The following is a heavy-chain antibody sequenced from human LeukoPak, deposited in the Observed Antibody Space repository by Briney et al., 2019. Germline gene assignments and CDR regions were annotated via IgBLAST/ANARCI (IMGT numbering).Heavy chain of an antibody. CDR2: INHSGST. D-gene: IGHD1-26*01. V-gene: IGHV4-34*01. J-gene: IGHJ6*03. CDR3: ARRGGSYVAGYYYYYYMDV. CDR1: GGSISSYY. Sequence: SETLSLTCTVSGGSISSYYWSWIRQPPGKGLEWIGEINHSGSTNYNPSLKSRVTISVDTSKNQFSLKLSSVTAADTAVYYCARRGGSYVAGYYYYYYMDVWGKGTTVTISS.